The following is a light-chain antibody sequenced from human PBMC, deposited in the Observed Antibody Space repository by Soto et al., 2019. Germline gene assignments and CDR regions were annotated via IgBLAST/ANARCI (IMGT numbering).Light chain of an antibody. V-gene: IGKV1-5*03. CDR3: QNYNSYSEA. Sequence: DIQMTQSPSTLSGSVGDRVTITCRASQTISSWLAWYQQKPGKAPKLLIYKASTLKSGVPSRFSGSGSGTEFTPTISSPQPDDFATYYCQNYNSYSEAFGQGTKVELK. CDR2: KAS. J-gene: IGKJ1*01. CDR1: QTISSW.